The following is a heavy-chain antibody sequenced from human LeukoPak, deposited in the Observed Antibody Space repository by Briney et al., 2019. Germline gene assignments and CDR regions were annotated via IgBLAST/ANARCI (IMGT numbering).Heavy chain of an antibody. CDR2: IKQNGSEK. D-gene: IGHD3-10*01. CDR3: ARDQLDYYGSGSFREDV. V-gene: IGHV3-7*01. J-gene: IGHJ6*02. Sequence: GGSLRFSCAASGFTFSSYWMSWVRQAPGKGLEWVANIKQNGSEKYYVDSVKGRFTISRDNAKNSLYLQMNSLRAEDTAVYYCARDQLDYYGSGSFREDVWGQGTTVTVSS. CDR1: GFTFSSYW.